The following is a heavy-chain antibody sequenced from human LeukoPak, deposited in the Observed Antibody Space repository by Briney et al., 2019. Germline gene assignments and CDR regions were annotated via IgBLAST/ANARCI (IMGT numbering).Heavy chain of an antibody. V-gene: IGHV1-24*01. J-gene: IGHJ4*02. CDR2: FDPEDGET. CDR3: ATGAHLYYDSSGTMDY. CDR1: GYTLTELS. Sequence: GASVKVSCKVSGYTLTELSMHWVRQAPGKGLEWMGGFDPEDGETIYAQKFQGRVTMTEDTSTDTAYMELSSLRSEDTAVYYCATGAHLYYDSSGTMDYWGQGTLVTVSS. D-gene: IGHD3-22*01.